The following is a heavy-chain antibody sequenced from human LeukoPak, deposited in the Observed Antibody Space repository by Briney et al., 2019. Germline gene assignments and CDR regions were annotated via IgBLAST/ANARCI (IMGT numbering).Heavy chain of an antibody. CDR1: GFTFSSYW. CDR2: IKRDGSVK. CDR3: ARDSTYSKTHDQYYDVFDI. D-gene: IGHD2/OR15-2a*01. J-gene: IGHJ3*02. Sequence: GGSLRHSCVASGFTFSSYWMTWVRQAPGKGLEWVANIKRDGSVKNYVDSVKGRFTISRDNVKNSLYLQMDSLTAEDTAVYYCARDSTYSKTHDQYYDVFDIWGQGTMVAVSS. V-gene: IGHV3-7*01.